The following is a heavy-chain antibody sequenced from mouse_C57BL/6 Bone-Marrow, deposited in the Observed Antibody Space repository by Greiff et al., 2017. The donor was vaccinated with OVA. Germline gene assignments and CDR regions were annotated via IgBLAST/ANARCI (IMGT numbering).Heavy chain of an antibody. Sequence: DVHLVESGGGLVQPKGSLKLSCAASGFSFNTYAMNWVRQAPGKGLEWVARIRSKSNNYATYYADSGKDRFTISRDDSESMLYLQINNLKTEDTAVYYCVKPYDDDRDMDYWGQGTSVTVSS. V-gene: IGHV10-1*01. J-gene: IGHJ4*01. D-gene: IGHD2-4*01. CDR3: VKPYDDDRDMDY. CDR1: GFSFNTYA. CDR2: IRSKSNNYAT.